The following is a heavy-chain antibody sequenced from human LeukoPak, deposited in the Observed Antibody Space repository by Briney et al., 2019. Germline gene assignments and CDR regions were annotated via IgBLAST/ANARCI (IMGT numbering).Heavy chain of an antibody. CDR3: ARALGGDLPYYFEY. CDR2: SSSSSTYM. J-gene: IGHJ4*02. Sequence: GGSLRLSCAASGFTFSSYRMNWVRQAPGKGLEWVSSSSSSSTYMPYADSEKGRFTISRDNAKNSLYLQMNSLRAEDTAVYYCARALGGDLPYYFEYWGQGTLVTVSS. D-gene: IGHD2-21*02. V-gene: IGHV3-21*06. CDR1: GFTFSSYR.